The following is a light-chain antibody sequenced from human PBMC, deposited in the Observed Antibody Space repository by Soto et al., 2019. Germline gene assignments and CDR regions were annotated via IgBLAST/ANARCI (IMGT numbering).Light chain of an antibody. J-gene: IGKJ5*01. V-gene: IGKV3-11*01. CDR2: DAS. CDR1: QTISSY. Sequence: EIVLTQSPATLSLSPGERATLSCRASQTISSYLAWYQQKPGQAPRLLIYDASNRATGIPARFSGSGSGTDFTLTIRRREPEDFAVYSCQQRSNWPPITFGQGTRLEIK. CDR3: QQRSNWPPIT.